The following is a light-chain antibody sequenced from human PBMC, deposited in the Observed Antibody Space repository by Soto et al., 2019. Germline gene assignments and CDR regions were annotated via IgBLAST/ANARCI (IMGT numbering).Light chain of an antibody. CDR1: RSDIGAYNY. V-gene: IGLV2-14*01. Sequence: QSALTQPASVSGSPGQSITISCTGTRSDIGAYNYVSWYQRHPGKAPKLLIYEVNSRPSGVSDRFSGSKFGNTASLTISGLQADDEADYYCSSYTSSDSVYVFGSGTKLTVL. J-gene: IGLJ1*01. CDR2: EVN. CDR3: SSYTSSDSVYV.